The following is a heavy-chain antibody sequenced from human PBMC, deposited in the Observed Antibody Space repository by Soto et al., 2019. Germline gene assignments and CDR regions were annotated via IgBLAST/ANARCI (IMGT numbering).Heavy chain of an antibody. D-gene: IGHD6-19*01. J-gene: IGHJ4*02. Sequence: GGSLRLSCAASGFTFSNHGMHWVRQAPGKGLEWITVIRYDGTNRFYADSVKGRFTISRDISENTVFLQMNSLRAEDTAVYYCGRESSSGRRDRIDYWGQGTLVTVSS. CDR1: GFTFSNHG. CDR3: GRESSSGRRDRIDY. V-gene: IGHV3-33*08. CDR2: IRYDGTNR.